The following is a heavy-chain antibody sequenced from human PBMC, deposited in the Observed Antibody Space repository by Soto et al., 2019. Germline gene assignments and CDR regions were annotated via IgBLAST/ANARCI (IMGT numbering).Heavy chain of an antibody. D-gene: IGHD3-22*01. V-gene: IGHV4-39*01. CDR1: DGSMNSDSSS. CDR2: INHSGST. Sequence: PSETLSLTCRVSDGSMNSDSSSWGWIRQPPGKGLEWIGVINHSGSTYHNLSLKGRVTMSVDASRNQFSLKLTSMTAADTAVYYCARLGGYVSVGYYYLWDSWGQGTLVTVSS. J-gene: IGHJ4*02. CDR3: ARLGGYVSVGYYYLWDS.